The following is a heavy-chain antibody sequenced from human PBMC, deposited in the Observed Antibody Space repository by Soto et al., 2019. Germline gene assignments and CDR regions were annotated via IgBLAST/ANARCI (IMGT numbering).Heavy chain of an antibody. CDR1: GGSISSYH. CDR2: IYHSGST. CDR3: ARVPDV. Sequence: PSETLSLTCSVSGGSISSYHWSWIRQPPGKGLEWIGYIYHSGSTYYNPSLKSRVTISVDRSKNQFSLKLNSVTAADTAVYYCARVPDVWGQGTTVTVSS. J-gene: IGHJ6*02. V-gene: IGHV4-59*12.